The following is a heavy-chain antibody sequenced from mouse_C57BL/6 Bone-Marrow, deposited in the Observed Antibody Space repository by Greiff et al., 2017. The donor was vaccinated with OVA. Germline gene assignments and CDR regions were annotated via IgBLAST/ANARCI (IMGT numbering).Heavy chain of an antibody. CDR2: IRSKSNNYAT. V-gene: IGHV10-1*01. CDR1: GFSFNTYA. D-gene: IGHD1-1*01. CDR3: VRLGVVEVPY. Sequence: EVQLQQSGGGLVQPKGSLKLSCAASGFSFNTYAMNWVRQAPGKGLEWVARIRSKSNNYATYYADSVKDRFTISRDDSESMLYLQMNNLKTEDTAMYYCVRLGVVEVPYWGQGTLVTVSA. J-gene: IGHJ3*01.